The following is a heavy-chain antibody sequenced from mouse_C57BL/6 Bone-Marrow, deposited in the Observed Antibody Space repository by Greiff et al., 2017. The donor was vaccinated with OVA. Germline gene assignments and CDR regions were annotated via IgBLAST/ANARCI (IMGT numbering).Heavy chain of an antibody. Sequence: QVQLQQSGAELVRPGTSVKVSCKASGYAFTNYLIEWVQQRPGQGLEWIGVINPGSGGTNYNEKFKGKATLTADKSSSTAYMQLSSLTSEDSAVYFCARRRGYYGSSYVGYFDYWGQGTTLTVSS. CDR2: INPGSGGT. CDR3: ARRRGYYGSSYVGYFDY. J-gene: IGHJ2*01. V-gene: IGHV1-54*01. D-gene: IGHD1-1*01. CDR1: GYAFTNYL.